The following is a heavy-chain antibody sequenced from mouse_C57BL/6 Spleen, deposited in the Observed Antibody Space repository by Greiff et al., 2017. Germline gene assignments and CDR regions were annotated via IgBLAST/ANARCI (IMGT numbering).Heavy chain of an antibody. J-gene: IGHJ2*01. V-gene: IGHV5-16*01. CDR1: GFTFSDYY. CDR2: INYDGSST. CDR3: ARDLLYGYFDY. D-gene: IGHD1-1*02. Sequence: DVKLVESEGGLVQPGSSMKLSCTASGFTFSDYYMAWVRQVPEKGLEWVANINYDGSSTYYLDSLKSRFIISRDNAKNILYLQMSSLKSEDTATYYCARDLLYGYFDYWGQGTTLTVSS.